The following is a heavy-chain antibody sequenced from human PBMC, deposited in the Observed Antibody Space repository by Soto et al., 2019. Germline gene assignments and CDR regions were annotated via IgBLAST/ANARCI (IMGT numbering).Heavy chain of an antibody. CDR2: ISAYNGNT. CDR1: GYTFTIYA. D-gene: IGHD3-22*01. Sequence: SVKVSCKASGYTFTIYAIGGVRQSRLQGLEWMGWISAYNGNTNYAQKLQGRVTMTTDTSTSTAYMELRNLRSDDTAVYYCARSRRPMIVVVIGLEPWGQGTLVTVSS. J-gene: IGHJ5*02. CDR3: ARSRRPMIVVVIGLEP. V-gene: IGHV1-18*01.